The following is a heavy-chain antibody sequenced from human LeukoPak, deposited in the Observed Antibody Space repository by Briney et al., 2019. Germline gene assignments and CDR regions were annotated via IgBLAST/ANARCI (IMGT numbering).Heavy chain of an antibody. Sequence: PSETLSLTCTVSGGSISSYYWSWIRQPPGKGLEWIGYIYYGGSTNYNPSLKSRVTISVDTSKNQFSLKLSSVTAADTAVYYCARGSPSYDSSGYYHGYYYYYYMDVWGKGTTVTVSS. D-gene: IGHD3-22*01. CDR3: ARGSPSYDSSGYYHGYYYYYYMDV. CDR2: IYYGGST. J-gene: IGHJ6*03. V-gene: IGHV4-59*01. CDR1: GGSISSYY.